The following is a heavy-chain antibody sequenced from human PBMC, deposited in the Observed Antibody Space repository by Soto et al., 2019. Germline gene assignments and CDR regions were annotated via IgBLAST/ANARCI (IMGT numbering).Heavy chain of an antibody. CDR3: TTHTRDVVAGYYYGMDA. Sequence: GGSLRLSCAASGFTFSNAWMSWVRQAPGKGLEWVGHIKSKTDGGTIDYAAPVKGRFSISRDDSKNTLYLQMNSLKTEDTAVYYCTTHTRDVVAGYYYGMDAWGLGTTVTVSS. V-gene: IGHV3-15*01. J-gene: IGHJ6*02. CDR1: GFTFSNAW. CDR2: IKSKTDGGTI. D-gene: IGHD5-12*01.